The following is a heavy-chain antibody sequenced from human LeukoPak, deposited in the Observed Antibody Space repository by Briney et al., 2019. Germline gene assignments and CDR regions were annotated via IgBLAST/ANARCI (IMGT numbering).Heavy chain of an antibody. V-gene: IGHV4-38-2*02. CDR3: AREEMVIPFDY. D-gene: IGHD3-22*01. Sequence: PSETLSLTCTVSGYSISSGYYWGWIRQPPGKGLEWIGSIYYSGTTYYNPSLKRRITISVDTSKNQFSLKLSSVTAADTAVYYCAREEMVIPFDYWGQGTLVTVSS. J-gene: IGHJ4*02. CDR2: IYYSGTT. CDR1: GYSISSGYY.